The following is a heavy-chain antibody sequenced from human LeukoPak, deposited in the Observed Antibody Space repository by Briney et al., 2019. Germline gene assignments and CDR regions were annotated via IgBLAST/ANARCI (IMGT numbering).Heavy chain of an antibody. Sequence: GGSLRLSCAASGFTFSSYAVHWVRQAPGKGLEWVSLISGSGGNTYYADSMKGRFTISRDNSKNTLYLQMDSLRAEDTAVYYCAKEAAPAPGRAVLDQWGQGTLVTVSS. V-gene: IGHV3-23*01. CDR1: GFTFSSYA. D-gene: IGHD6-13*01. CDR3: AKEAAPAPGRAVLDQ. CDR2: ISGSGGNT. J-gene: IGHJ4*02.